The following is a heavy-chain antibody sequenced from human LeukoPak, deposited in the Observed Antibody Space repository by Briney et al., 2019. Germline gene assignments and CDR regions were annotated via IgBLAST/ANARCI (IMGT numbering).Heavy chain of an antibody. CDR2: IYYSGST. V-gene: IGHV4-39*01. Sequence: PSETLSLTCTVSGGSISSSSYYWGWIRQPPGKGLEWIGSIYYSGSTYYNPSLKSRVTISADTSKNQFSLKLSSVTAADTAVYYCARQGTVTHLDYWGQGTLVTVSS. J-gene: IGHJ4*02. CDR3: ARQGTVTHLDY. CDR1: GGSISSSSYY. D-gene: IGHD4-17*01.